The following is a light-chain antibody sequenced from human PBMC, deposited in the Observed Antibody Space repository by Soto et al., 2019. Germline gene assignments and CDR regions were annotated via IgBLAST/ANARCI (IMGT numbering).Light chain of an antibody. V-gene: IGLV2-8*01. CDR3: SSYAGSNDFPYL. CDR1: SSDVGGYNY. CDR2: EVS. Sequence: QSALTQPPSASGSPGQSVTISCTGTSSDVGGYNYVSWYQQHPGKAPKFMIYEVSKRPSGVPDRFSGSKSGNTAYLTVSGLQAEDEADYYCSSYAGSNDFPYLFGTGTKVTVL. J-gene: IGLJ1*01.